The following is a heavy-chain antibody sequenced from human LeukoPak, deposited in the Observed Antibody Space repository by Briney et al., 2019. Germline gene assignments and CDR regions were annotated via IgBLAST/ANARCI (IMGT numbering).Heavy chain of an antibody. CDR1: GFTFSSFA. D-gene: IGHD5-18*01. CDR3: AKDVGGYSYGHGFDY. V-gene: IGHV3-23*01. Sequence: PGGSLRLSCAASGFTFSSFAMSWVRQAPGKGLEWVSAISGSGGSTLYADSVKGRFTISRDNSKNTLYLQMNSLRAEDTAVYYCAKDVGGYSYGHGFDYWGQGALVTVS. CDR2: ISGSGGST. J-gene: IGHJ4*02.